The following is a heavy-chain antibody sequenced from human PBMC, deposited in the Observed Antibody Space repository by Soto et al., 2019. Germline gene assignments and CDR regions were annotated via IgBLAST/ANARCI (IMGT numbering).Heavy chain of an antibody. D-gene: IGHD2-2*01. Sequence: PGGSLRLSCAASGFTFSSYWMHWVRQAPGKGLVWVSRINSDGSSTSYADSVKGRFTISRDNAKNTLYLQMNSLRAEDTAVYYCAREGIAYCSSTSCYFDYWGQGTLVTVSS. J-gene: IGHJ4*02. CDR2: INSDGSST. V-gene: IGHV3-74*01. CDR1: GFTFSSYW. CDR3: AREGIAYCSSTSCYFDY.